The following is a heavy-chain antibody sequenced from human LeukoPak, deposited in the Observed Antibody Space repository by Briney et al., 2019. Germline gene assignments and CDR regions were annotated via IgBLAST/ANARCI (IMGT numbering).Heavy chain of an antibody. CDR1: GGTFSSYA. D-gene: IGHD6-19*01. Sequence: ASVKVSCKASGGTFSSYAISWVRQAPGQGLEWMGRINPNSGGTNYAQKFQGRVTMTRDTSISTAYMELSRLRSDDTAVYYCARAEEQWLVRKNNWFDPWGQGTLVTVSS. J-gene: IGHJ5*02. CDR2: INPNSGGT. V-gene: IGHV1-2*06. CDR3: ARAEEQWLVRKNNWFDP.